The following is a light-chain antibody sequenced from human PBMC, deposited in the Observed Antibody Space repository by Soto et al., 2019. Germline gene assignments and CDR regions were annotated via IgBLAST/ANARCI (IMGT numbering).Light chain of an antibody. CDR2: EVT. Sequence: QSALTQPASVSGSPGQSITISCTGSSSDIGVFNYVSWYQQTPGNAPKIIIFEVTNRPSGVSNRFSGSKSGNTASLTISWLQADDEADYYCSSFASTYTLLFGGGTKLTVL. J-gene: IGLJ2*01. CDR1: SSDIGVFNY. CDR3: SSFASTYTLL. V-gene: IGLV2-14*01.